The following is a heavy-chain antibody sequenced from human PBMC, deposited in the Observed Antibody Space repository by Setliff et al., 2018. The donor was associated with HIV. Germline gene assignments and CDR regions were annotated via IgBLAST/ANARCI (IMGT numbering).Heavy chain of an antibody. J-gene: IGHJ4*02. Sequence: GASVKVSCKASGYTFTSYGISWVRQAPGQGLEWMGWISGYSGNTNYSQKFQDRLTITADESTTTVYMDMSSLRSEDTAQYYCARGPLYGYDRGYFDYWGQGTLVTVSS. CDR3: ARGPLYGYDRGYFDY. D-gene: IGHD5-12*01. V-gene: IGHV1-18*01. CDR2: ISGYSGNT. CDR1: GYTFTSYG.